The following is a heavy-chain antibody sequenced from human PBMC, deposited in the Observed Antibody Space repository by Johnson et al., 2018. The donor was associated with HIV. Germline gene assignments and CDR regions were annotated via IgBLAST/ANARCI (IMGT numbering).Heavy chain of an antibody. V-gene: IGHV3-30*18. CDR1: GFTFSTYA. Sequence: QMQLVESGGGVVQPGRSLRLSCTASGFTFSTYAMHWVRRAPGKGLEWVAFISYDGNNKYYADSVTGRFTFSRDNSKNTLYLQMKSLRAEETAVYFCAKDTEIAAREDAFDIWGLGTMVTVSS. D-gene: IGHD6-6*01. CDR2: ISYDGNNK. J-gene: IGHJ3*02. CDR3: AKDTEIAAREDAFDI.